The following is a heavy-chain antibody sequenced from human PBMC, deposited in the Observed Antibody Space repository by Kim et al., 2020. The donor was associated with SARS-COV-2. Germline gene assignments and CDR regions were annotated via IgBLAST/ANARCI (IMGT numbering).Heavy chain of an antibody. V-gene: IGHV4-31*03. CDR2: IYYSGST. D-gene: IGHD5-12*01. Sequence: SETLSLTCTVSGGSISSGGYYWSWIRQHPGKGLEWIGYIYYSGSTYYNPSLKSRVTISVDTSKNQFSLKLSSVTAADTAVYYCARDRGRDGYKIFDYWGQGTLVTVSS. J-gene: IGHJ4*02. CDR1: GGSISSGGYY. CDR3: ARDRGRDGYKIFDY.